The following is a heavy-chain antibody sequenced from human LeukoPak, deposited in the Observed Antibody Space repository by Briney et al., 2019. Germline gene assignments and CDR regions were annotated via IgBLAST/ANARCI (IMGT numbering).Heavy chain of an antibody. Sequence: PGGSLRLSCAASGFTFSSYSMNWVRQAPRKGLEWVSYISSSSSTIYYADSVKGRFTISRDNAKNSLYLQMNSLRAEDTAVYYCAREASDYGDYNWFDPWGQGTLVTVSS. CDR2: ISSSSSTI. D-gene: IGHD4-17*01. V-gene: IGHV3-48*01. CDR1: GFTFSSYS. J-gene: IGHJ5*02. CDR3: AREASDYGDYNWFDP.